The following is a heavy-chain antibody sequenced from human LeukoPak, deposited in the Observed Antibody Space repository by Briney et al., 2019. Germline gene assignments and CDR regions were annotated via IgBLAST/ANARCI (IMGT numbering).Heavy chain of an antibody. J-gene: IGHJ4*02. V-gene: IGHV4-38-2*02. D-gene: IGHD5-12*01. CDR3: ARNSGYGLGTSYYFDY. CDR2: IHHSGST. CDR1: GYSISSGYY. Sequence: PSETLSLTCTVSGYSISSGYYWGWIRQPPGKGLEWSGSIHHSGSTYYNPSLNSPFTISVDTSKNQFSLKLSSVTAADTAVYYCARNSGYGLGTSYYFDYWGQGTLVTVSS.